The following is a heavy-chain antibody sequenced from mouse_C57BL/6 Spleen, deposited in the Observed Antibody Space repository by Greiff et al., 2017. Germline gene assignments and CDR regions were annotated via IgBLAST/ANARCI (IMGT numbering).Heavy chain of an antibody. CDR1: GYSITSGYY. D-gene: IGHD2-5*01. V-gene: IGHV3-6*01. J-gene: IGHJ3*01. CDR3: ARENSNGFAY. Sequence: EVQVVESGPGLVKPSQSLSLTCSVTGYSITSGYYWNWIRQFPGNKLEWMGYISYDGSNNYNPSLKNRISITRDTSKNQFFLKLNSVTTEDTATYYCARENSNGFAYWGQGTLVTVSA. CDR2: ISYDGSN.